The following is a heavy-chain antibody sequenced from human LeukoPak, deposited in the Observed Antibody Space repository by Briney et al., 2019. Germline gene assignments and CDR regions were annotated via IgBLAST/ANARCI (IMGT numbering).Heavy chain of an antibody. CDR1: GGTFSSYA. V-gene: IGHV1-69*04. CDR3: AREVVTTNRNWFDP. J-gene: IGHJ5*02. D-gene: IGHD4-11*01. CDR2: IIPIFGIA. Sequence: SVKVSCKASGGTFSSYAISWVRQAPGQGLVWMGRIIPIFGIANYAQKFQGRVTITADKSTSTAYMELSSLRSEDTAVYYCAREVVTTNRNWFDPWGQGTLVTVSS.